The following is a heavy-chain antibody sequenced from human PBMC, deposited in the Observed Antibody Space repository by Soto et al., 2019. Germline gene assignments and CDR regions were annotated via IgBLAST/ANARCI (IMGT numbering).Heavy chain of an antibody. CDR3: AKARSYYDFWSGYDWFDP. V-gene: IGHV3-23*01. CDR1: GFTFSSYA. Sequence: GSLRLSCAASGFTFSSYAMSWVRQAPGKGLEWVSAISGSGGSTYYADSVKGRLTISRDNSKNTLYLQMNSLRAEDTAVYYCAKARSYYDFWSGYDWFDPWGQGTLVTVSS. D-gene: IGHD3-3*01. J-gene: IGHJ5*02. CDR2: ISGSGGST.